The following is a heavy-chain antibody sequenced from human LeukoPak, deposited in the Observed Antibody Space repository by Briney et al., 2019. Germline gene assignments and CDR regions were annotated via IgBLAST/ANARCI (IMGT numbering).Heavy chain of an antibody. CDR2: IYYSGST. D-gene: IGHD1-14*01. J-gene: IGHJ5*02. Sequence: PSETLSLTCTVSGGSISSSSYYWGWIRQPPGKGLEWIGSIYYSGSTYYNPSLKSRVTVSVDTSKNQFSLKLTSVTAADTAVYYCVRLRHAWEPAWGQGTLVTVSS. CDR3: VRLRHAWEPA. V-gene: IGHV4-39*01. CDR1: GGSISSSSYY.